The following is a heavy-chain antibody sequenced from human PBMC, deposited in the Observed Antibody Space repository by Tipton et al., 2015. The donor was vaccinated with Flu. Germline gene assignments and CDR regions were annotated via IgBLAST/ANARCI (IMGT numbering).Heavy chain of an antibody. V-gene: IGHV3-7*01. CDR1: GFTFKTYW. CDR3: ARTRGGYCTATACFADYFDY. D-gene: IGHD2-8*02. CDR2: IKQGGDEK. Sequence: SLRLSCAASGFTFKTYWMSWVRQAPGKGLEWVANIKQGGDEKYYVESVKGRSTISRDNAKNSLYLQMNSLRAEDTAVYYCARTRGGYCTATACFADYFDYWGQGALVTVSS. J-gene: IGHJ4*02.